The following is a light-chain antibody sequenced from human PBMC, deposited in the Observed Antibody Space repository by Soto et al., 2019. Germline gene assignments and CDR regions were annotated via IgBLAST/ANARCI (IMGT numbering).Light chain of an antibody. V-gene: IGKV1-5*03. CDR2: KAS. J-gene: IGKJ4*01. CDR3: LEHSLYPLLT. Sequence: SVGDRVTINCRASQTISSWLAWYQQKPGKAPKLLIYKASTLKSGVPSRFSGSGSGTEFTLTINSLQPEDFATYYCLEHSLYPLLTFGGGTKVDI. CDR1: QTISSW.